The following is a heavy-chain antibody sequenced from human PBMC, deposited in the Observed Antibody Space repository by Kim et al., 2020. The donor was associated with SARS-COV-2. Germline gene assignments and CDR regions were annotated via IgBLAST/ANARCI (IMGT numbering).Heavy chain of an antibody. CDR1: GGTFSSYA. D-gene: IGHD5-18*01. CDR3: ARGGVGYSYGSPPFDY. CDR2: IIPIFGTA. J-gene: IGHJ4*02. V-gene: IGHV1-69*13. Sequence: SVKVSCKASGGTFSSYAISWVRQAPGQGLEWMGGIIPIFGTANYAQKFQGRVTITADESTSTAYMELSSLRSEDTAVYYCARGGVGYSYGSPPFDYWGQGTLVTVSS.